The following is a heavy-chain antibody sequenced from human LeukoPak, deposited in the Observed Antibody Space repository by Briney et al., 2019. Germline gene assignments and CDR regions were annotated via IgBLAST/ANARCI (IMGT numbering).Heavy chain of an antibody. J-gene: IGHJ4*02. CDR1: GFTFSNAW. CDR2: IKSKTDGETT. Sequence: GGSLRLSCAASGFTFSNAWRSWLRQAPGKGLEWVGRIKSKTDGETTDYAAPVKGRFTISRDDSKNTLYLQMNSLKTEDTAVYYCTTDLTLYGDYPNAPAYWGEGTLVTVPS. D-gene: IGHD4-17*01. V-gene: IGHV3-15*01. CDR3: TTDLTLYGDYPNAPAY.